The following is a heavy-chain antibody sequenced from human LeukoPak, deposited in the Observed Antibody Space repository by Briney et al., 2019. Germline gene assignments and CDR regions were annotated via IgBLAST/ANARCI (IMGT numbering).Heavy chain of an antibody. J-gene: IGHJ5*02. V-gene: IGHV3-49*04. CDR1: GFTFGDYV. CDR2: IISKAYGGTT. CDR3: SRGYYYGSGTPVWFDP. D-gene: IGHD3-10*01. Sequence: GGSLRLSCTASGFTFGDYVMSWVRQAPGKGLEWVGFIISKAYGGTTEYAASVKGRFTISRDDSKSIAYLQMNILKTEDTAVYYCSRGYYYGSGTPVWFDPWGQGTLVTVSS.